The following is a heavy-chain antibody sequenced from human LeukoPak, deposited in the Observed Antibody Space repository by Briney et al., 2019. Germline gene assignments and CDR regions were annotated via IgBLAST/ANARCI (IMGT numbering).Heavy chain of an antibody. J-gene: IGHJ1*01. CDR1: GYTFTSYG. Sequence: GASVKVSCKASGYTFTSYGISWVRQAPGHGLEWMGWVNPNSGGTNFAQKFQGRVTLTSDTAVSTAYMELSRLRSDDTAVYYCARDHAEKFDSSGYLRPPWAASAEYFQHWGQGTPVTVSS. V-gene: IGHV1-2*02. D-gene: IGHD3-22*01. CDR3: ARDHAEKFDSSGYLRPPWAASAEYFQH. CDR2: VNPNSGGT.